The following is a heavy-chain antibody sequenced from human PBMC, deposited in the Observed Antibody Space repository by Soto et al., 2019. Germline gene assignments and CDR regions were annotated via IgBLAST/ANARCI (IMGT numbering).Heavy chain of an antibody. D-gene: IGHD5-18*01. J-gene: IGHJ4*02. CDR1: GGAISSGGYY. CDR3: ARSGYSYGPNPLLY. V-gene: IGHV4-31*03. Sequence: SETLSLTCTVSGGAISSGGYYWSWVRQHPGKGLEWIGYIYYSGSTYYNPSLKSRVTISVDTSKNQFSLKLSSVTAADTAVYYCARSGYSYGPNPLLYWGQGTLVTVSS. CDR2: IYYSGST.